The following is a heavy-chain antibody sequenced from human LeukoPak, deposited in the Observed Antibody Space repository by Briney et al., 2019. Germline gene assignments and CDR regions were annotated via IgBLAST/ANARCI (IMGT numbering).Heavy chain of an antibody. CDR3: ARYYYASGAHRWFDP. CDR1: GGSISSYY. J-gene: IGHJ5*02. Sequence: SETLSLTCTVSGGSISSYYWSWLRQTPEKGLEWLGYIYYSGSAIYNPSLKSRPTISVDKSKNQFSLKLSSVTAADTAVYYCARYYYASGAHRWFDPWGQGTLVTVSS. D-gene: IGHD3-10*01. CDR2: IYYSGSA. V-gene: IGHV4-59*01.